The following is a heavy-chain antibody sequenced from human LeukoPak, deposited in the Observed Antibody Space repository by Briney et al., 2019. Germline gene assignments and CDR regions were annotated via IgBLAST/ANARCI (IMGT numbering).Heavy chain of an antibody. J-gene: IGHJ2*01. CDR3: AKDASPTVTTALWYFDL. V-gene: IGHV3-30*18. CDR2: ISYGGNNK. Sequence: GGSLRLSCAASGFTFSSYGMHWVRQAPGKGLEWVAGISYGGNNKYYADSAKGRLTISRDNSKNTMYLKMNILRAWDTGVYYCAKDASPTVTTALWYFDLWGGATLVTVSS. CDR1: GFTFSSYG. D-gene: IGHD4-17*01.